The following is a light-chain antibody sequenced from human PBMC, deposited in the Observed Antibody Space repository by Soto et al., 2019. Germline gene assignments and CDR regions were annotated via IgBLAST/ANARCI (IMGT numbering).Light chain of an antibody. V-gene: IGKV3-20*01. CDR3: QQYGTAPFT. CDR2: GIS. Sequence: EIVLTQSAGTLSLSPGERATLSCRASQSLTDGFLAWYQQKHGQALRLLIYGISNRATGIPDRFSGGGSGTDFTLTISRLEPEDIAVYYWQQYGTAPFTFGQGTKVEIK. CDR1: QSLTDGF. J-gene: IGKJ2*01.